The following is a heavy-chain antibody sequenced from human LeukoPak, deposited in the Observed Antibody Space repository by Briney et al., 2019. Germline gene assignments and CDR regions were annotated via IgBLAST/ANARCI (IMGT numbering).Heavy chain of an antibody. J-gene: IGHJ2*01. D-gene: IGHD3-3*01. Sequence: SETLSLTCTVPGGSISSYYWSWIRQPPGKGLEWIGEINHSGSTNYNPSLKSRVTISVDASKNQFSLKLSSVTAADTAVYYCARDQDYDFWSGYPLRYFDLWGRGTLVTVSS. CDR1: GGSISSYY. CDR2: INHSGST. V-gene: IGHV4-34*01. CDR3: ARDQDYDFWSGYPLRYFDL.